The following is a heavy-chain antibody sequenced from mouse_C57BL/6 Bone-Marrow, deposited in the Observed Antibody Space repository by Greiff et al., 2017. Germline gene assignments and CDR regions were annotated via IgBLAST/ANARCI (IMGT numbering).Heavy chain of an antibody. Sequence: EVKLMESGPELVKPGASVKISCKASGYTFTDYYMNWVKQSHGKSLEWIGDINPNNGGTSYNQKFKGKATLTVDKSSSTAYMELRSLTSEDSAVYYCARKVSYFDYWGQGTTLTVSS. CDR2: INPNNGGT. CDR3: ARKVSYFDY. J-gene: IGHJ2*01. D-gene: IGHD1-3*01. V-gene: IGHV1-26*01. CDR1: GYTFTDYY.